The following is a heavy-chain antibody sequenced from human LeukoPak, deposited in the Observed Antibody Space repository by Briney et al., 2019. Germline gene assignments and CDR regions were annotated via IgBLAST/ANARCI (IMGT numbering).Heavy chain of an antibody. CDR2: MRGVGSTI. D-gene: IGHD5-24*01. V-gene: IGHV3-48*03. Sequence: GGSLRLSCVASGFTMSSLHMAWVRQATGKGLEWVSYMRGVGSTIHYADSVKGRFTISRDDAKNSLYLQMNRLRDEDTAFYSCATVSRDGFNHNWYDLWGQGTLVTVSS. CDR1: GFTMSSLH. J-gene: IGHJ5*02. CDR3: ATVSRDGFNHNWYDL.